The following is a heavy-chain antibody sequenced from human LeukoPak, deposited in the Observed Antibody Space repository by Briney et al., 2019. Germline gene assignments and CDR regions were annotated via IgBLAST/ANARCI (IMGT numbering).Heavy chain of an antibody. CDR3: ARSALHDAFDI. CDR1: GASISYYY. Sequence: SETLFLTCTVSGASISYYYWSWVRQPPGKGLEWIGYIFHSGSTNYNPSLKSRVTISVDTSENQFSLRLSSVTAADTAVYYCARSALHDAFDIWGQGTMVTASS. J-gene: IGHJ3*02. CDR2: IFHSGST. V-gene: IGHV4-59*08.